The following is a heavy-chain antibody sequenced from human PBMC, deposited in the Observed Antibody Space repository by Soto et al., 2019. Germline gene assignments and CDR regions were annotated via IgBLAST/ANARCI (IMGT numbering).Heavy chain of an antibody. CDR2: IDSGGSTT. V-gene: IGHV3-74*01. CDR1: GFTFSRYW. J-gene: IGHJ6*02. CDR3: ASPYFYSSGLYFYGMDF. Sequence: GSLRLSCAASGFTFSRYWMHWVRQAPGKGLVWLSRIDSGGSTTYYADSVKGRFTISRDNDKDTVYLQMNSLRAEDTAVYYCASPYFYSSGLYFYGMDFWGQGTTVTVSS. D-gene: IGHD6-19*01.